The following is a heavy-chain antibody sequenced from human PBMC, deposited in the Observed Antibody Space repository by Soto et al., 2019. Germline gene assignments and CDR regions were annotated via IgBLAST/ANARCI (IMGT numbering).Heavy chain of an antibody. V-gene: IGHV1-69*13. D-gene: IGHD3-10*01. J-gene: IGHJ6*02. CDR2: IIPIFGTA. CDR1: GGTFSSYA. Sequence: SVKVSCKASGGTFSSYAISWVRQAPGQGLEWMGGIIPIFGTANYAQKFQGRVTITADESTSTAYMELSSLRSEDTAVYYCASRDETRTGYYYYYGMDVWGQGTKVTVYS. CDR3: ASRDETRTGYYYYYGMDV.